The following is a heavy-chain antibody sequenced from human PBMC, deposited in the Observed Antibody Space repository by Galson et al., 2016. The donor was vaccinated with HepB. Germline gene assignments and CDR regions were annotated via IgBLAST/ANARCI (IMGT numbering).Heavy chain of an antibody. CDR2: ISWNSGSI. D-gene: IGHD2-15*01. CDR3: AKDTSGGDFDY. CDR1: GFTFDDYA. J-gene: IGHJ4*02. Sequence: SLRLSCAASGFTFDDYAMHWVRQAPGKGLEWVSGISWNSGSIGYADSVKGRFTISRDNAKNSLYLQMNSLRAEDTPLYYCAKDTSGGDFDYWGQGTLVTVSS. V-gene: IGHV3-9*01.